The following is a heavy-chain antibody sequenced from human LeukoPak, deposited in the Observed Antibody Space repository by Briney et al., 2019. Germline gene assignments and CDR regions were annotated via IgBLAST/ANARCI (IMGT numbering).Heavy chain of an antibody. CDR2: TRNKTNSYTT. CDR3: ASEIGVYYYYYYMDV. V-gene: IGHV3-72*01. J-gene: IGHJ6*03. Sequence: GGSLRLXCAASGFTFSDHYMDWVRQAPGKGLEWVGRTRNKTNSYTTEYAASVKGRFTISRDDSKNSLYLQTNSLKTEDTAVYYCASEIGVYYYYYYMDVWGKGTTVTVSS. CDR1: GFTFSDHY. D-gene: IGHD3-22*01.